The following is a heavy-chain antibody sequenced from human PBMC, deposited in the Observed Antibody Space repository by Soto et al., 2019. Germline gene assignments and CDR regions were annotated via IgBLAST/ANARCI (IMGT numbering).Heavy chain of an antibody. V-gene: IGHV4-59*01. CDR3: ARGGYGDNFDY. CDR2: IYYSGST. J-gene: IGHJ4*02. CDR1: GGSISSYY. Sequence: SETLSLTCTVSGGSISSYYWSWIRQPPGKGLEWIGYIYYSGSTNYNPSLKSRVTISVDTSKNQFSLKLSSVTAADTAVYYCARGGYGDNFDYWGQGTLVTVSS. D-gene: IGHD4-17*01.